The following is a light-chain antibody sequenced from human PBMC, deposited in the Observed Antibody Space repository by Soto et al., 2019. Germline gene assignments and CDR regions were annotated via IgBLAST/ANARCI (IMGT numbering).Light chain of an antibody. V-gene: IGKV3-20*01. CDR1: QSVTSNY. J-gene: IGKJ1*01. Sequence: EIVLTQSPGTLSLSPGERATLSCRASQSVTSNYLAWYQQKPGQAPRLLFYGASSRATGIPDRFSGSGSGTDFTLTSSRLGPEDFAVYYCQQYGSSPRTFGQGTKVEI. CDR2: GAS. CDR3: QQYGSSPRT.